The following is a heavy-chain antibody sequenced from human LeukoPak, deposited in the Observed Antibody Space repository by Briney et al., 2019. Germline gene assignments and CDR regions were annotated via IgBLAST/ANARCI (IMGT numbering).Heavy chain of an antibody. Sequence: PSETLSLTCTVSGGSITSYYWSWIRQPPGKGLEWIGYIYYSGSTNYNPSLKNRVTISVDTSKNQFSLKLSSVTAADTAVYYCARDTSPVVLKGHLNYWGQGTLVTVSS. V-gene: IGHV4-59*01. D-gene: IGHD2-15*01. CDR1: GGSITSYY. J-gene: IGHJ4*02. CDR3: ARDTSPVVLKGHLNY. CDR2: IYYSGST.